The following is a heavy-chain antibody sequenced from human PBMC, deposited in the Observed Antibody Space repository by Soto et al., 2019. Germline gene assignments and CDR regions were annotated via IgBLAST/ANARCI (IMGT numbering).Heavy chain of an antibody. CDR2: INSDGSST. J-gene: IGHJ4*02. CDR3: ARVYCSGGGCYYLDY. CDR1: GFTFSSYW. Sequence: EVQLVESGGGLVQPGGSLRLSCAASGFTFSSYWMHWVRQAPGKGLVWVSRINSDGSSTSYADSVKGRFTISRDNAKNTLYLQMNSLRAEDTAVYYCARVYCSGGGCYYLDYWGQGTLVTVSS. D-gene: IGHD2-15*01. V-gene: IGHV3-74*01.